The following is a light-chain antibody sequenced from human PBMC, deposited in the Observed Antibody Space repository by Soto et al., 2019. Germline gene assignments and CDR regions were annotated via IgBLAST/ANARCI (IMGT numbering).Light chain of an antibody. V-gene: IGLV2-14*01. CDR3: LSYTSSGTYV. CDR1: SSDVGNYKY. Sequence: QSVLTQPASVSGSPRQSITISCTGTSSDVGNYKYVSWYQQHPGKAPKLIIYEVSNRPSGVSDRFSGSKSGNTASLTISGLQAEDETDYYCLSYTSSGTYVFGTGTKLTVL. CDR2: EVS. J-gene: IGLJ1*01.